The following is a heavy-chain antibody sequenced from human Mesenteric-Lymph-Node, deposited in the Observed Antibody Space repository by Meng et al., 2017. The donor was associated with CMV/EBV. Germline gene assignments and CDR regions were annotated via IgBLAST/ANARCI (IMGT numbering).Heavy chain of an antibody. CDR3: AKEMGYCSSTSCHHYYYGMDV. CDR1: GFTFSSYG. Sequence: GGSLRLSCAASGFTFSSYGMHWVRQAPGKGLEWVAFIRYDGSNKYYADSVKGRFTISRDNSKNTLYLQMNSLRAEDTAVYYCAKEMGYCSSTSCHHYYYGMDVWGHGTTVTVSS. J-gene: IGHJ6*02. CDR2: IRYDGSNK. V-gene: IGHV3-30*02. D-gene: IGHD2-2*01.